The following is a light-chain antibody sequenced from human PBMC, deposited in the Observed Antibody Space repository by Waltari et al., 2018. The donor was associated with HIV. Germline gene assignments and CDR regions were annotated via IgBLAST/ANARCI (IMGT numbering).Light chain of an antibody. Sequence: SYVLAQPPSVSVAPGKTARITCGGNNIGSKSVHWYQQKPGQDPVVVIYYDSDRPSGIPERLSGSNSGNTATLTISRVEAGDEADYYCQVWDSSSDAYVFGTGTNVTVL. J-gene: IGLJ1*01. CDR1: NIGSKS. CDR3: QVWDSSSDAYV. CDR2: YDS. V-gene: IGLV3-21*04.